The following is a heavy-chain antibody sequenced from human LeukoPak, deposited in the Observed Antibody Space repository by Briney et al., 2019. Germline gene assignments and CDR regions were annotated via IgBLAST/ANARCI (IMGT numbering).Heavy chain of an antibody. CDR1: GFTFSSYS. J-gene: IGHJ4*02. V-gene: IGHV3-21*01. Sequence: GGSLRLSCAASGFTFSSYSMNWVRQAPGKGLEWVSSISSSSSYIYYADPVKGRFTISRDNAKNSLYLQMNSLRAEDTAVYYCAXDXKWXRSDRANYFDYWGQGTLVTVSS. CDR2: ISSSSSYI. D-gene: IGHD5-12*01. CDR3: AXDXKWXRSDRANYFDY.